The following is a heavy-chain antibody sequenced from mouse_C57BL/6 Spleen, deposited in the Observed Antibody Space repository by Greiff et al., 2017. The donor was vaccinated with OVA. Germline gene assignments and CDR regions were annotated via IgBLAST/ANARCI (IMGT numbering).Heavy chain of an antibody. CDR2: INPNNGGT. CDR3: ARFRYGSSYYFDY. D-gene: IGHD1-1*01. CDR1: GYTFTDYN. Sequence: VQLQQSGPELVKPGASVKIPCKASGYTFTDYNMDWVKQSHGKSLEWIGDINPNNGGTIYNQKFKGKATLTVDKSSSTAYMELRSLTSEDTAVYYCARFRYGSSYYFDYWGQGTTLTVSS. V-gene: IGHV1-18*01. J-gene: IGHJ2*01.